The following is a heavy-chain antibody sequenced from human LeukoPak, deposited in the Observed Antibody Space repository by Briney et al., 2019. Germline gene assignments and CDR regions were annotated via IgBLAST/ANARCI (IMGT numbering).Heavy chain of an antibody. V-gene: IGHV3-7*01. CDR3: ASTFPYCRDDDCPL. D-gene: IGHD2-15*01. CDR2: IHPDGSVQ. CDR1: GFAIRNSW. J-gene: IGHJ1*01. Sequence: GGSLRLSCVASGFAIRNSWMSWVRQAPGKGLEWVANIHPDGSVQNYVDSVKGRFTISRDNAKNSLYLQINNLRAEDKAVYYCASTFPYCRDDDCPLGAQGTLVSVSS.